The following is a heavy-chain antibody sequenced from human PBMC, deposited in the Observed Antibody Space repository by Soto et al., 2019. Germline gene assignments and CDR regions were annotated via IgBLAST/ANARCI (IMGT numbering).Heavy chain of an antibody. V-gene: IGHV1-69*01. D-gene: IGHD6-13*01. CDR3: AREFIAASFGYYGMDV. Sequence: QVQLAQSGAEVKKPGSSVKVSCKASGGAFITSSISWVRQAPGQGLEWMGGIIPMFGTANYPQKFQGGVTITADESTSTAYMELSSLRSEDTAVYYCAREFIAASFGYYGMDVWGQGTTVTVSS. CDR2: IIPMFGTA. CDR1: GGAFITSS. J-gene: IGHJ6*02.